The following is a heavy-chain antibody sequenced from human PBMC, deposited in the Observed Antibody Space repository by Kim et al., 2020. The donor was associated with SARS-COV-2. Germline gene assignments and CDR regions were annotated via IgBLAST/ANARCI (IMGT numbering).Heavy chain of an antibody. Sequence: SVKGRFTNSRDTSKNTMYLQMNSLSAEGTAVYYCAKDYAAADHVGNYFDNWGQGTLVTVSS. CDR3: AKDYAAADHVGNYFDN. J-gene: IGHJ4*02. D-gene: IGHD6-13*01. V-gene: IGHV3-33*06.